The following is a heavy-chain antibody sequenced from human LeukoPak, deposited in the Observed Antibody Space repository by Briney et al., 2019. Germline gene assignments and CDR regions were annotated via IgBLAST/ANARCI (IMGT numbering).Heavy chain of an antibody. CDR2: IYYSGTT. Sequence: SETLSLTCAVSGGSINNYNWWSWVRQPPGKGLEWIGEIYYSGTTNYNPSLKSRVTMSVDTSKNQFSLKLSSVTAADTAVYYCARHDYSNYFDYWGQGTLVTVSS. V-gene: IGHV4-4*02. D-gene: IGHD4-11*01. J-gene: IGHJ4*02. CDR3: ARHDYSNYFDY. CDR1: GGSINNYNW.